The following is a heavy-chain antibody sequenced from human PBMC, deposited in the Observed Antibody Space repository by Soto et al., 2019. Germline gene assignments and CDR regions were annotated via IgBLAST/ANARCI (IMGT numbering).Heavy chain of an antibody. V-gene: IGHV3-9*01. Sequence: EVQLVESGGGLVQPGRSLRLSCAASGFTFDDYAMHWVRQAPGKGLEWVSGISWNSGSIGYADSVKGRFTISRDNAKKSLYLQMNSLRAEDTALYYCVVARIDDAFDIWGQGTMVTVSS. CDR2: ISWNSGSI. CDR1: GFTFDDYA. CDR3: VVARIDDAFDI. J-gene: IGHJ3*02.